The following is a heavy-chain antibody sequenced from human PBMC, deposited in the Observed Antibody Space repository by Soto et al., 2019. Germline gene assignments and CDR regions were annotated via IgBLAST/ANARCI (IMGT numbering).Heavy chain of an antibody. V-gene: IGHV4-4*02. D-gene: IGHD1-26*01. CDR3: ARVSGSYYYGMDV. Sequence: QVQLQESGPGLVKPSGTLSLTCAVSGGSISSSNWWSWVRQPPGKGLEWIGEIYHSGSTNYNPSLTSRAPXSXAXXKNPSSLKLRSVTAADTAVYSCARVSGSYYYGMDVWGQGTTLTVSS. CDR2: IYHSGST. J-gene: IGHJ6*02. CDR1: GGSISSSNW.